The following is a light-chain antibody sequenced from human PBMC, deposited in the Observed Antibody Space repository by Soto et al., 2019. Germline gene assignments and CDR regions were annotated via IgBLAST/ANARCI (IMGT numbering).Light chain of an antibody. J-gene: IGLJ1*01. V-gene: IGLV2-14*01. Sequence: QSALTQPASVSGSPGQSITISCTGTSSDVGAYNYDAWYQQYPGESPKVIIYYVSHRPAGVSNLFSGSKSGNTASLTLSGIQTQAEADYYCSSSTSATTYVFGAGTKLTV. CDR2: YVS. CDR3: SSSTSATTYV. CDR1: SSDVGAYNY.